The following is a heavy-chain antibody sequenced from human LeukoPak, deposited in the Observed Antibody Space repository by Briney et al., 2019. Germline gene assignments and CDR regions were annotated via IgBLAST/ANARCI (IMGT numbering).Heavy chain of an antibody. CDR3: ARVYCIGGSCYGYLDY. CDR2: ISSGSSYI. V-gene: IGHV3-21*01. D-gene: IGHD2-15*01. Sequence: GGSLRLSCAASGFTFSSYSMDWVRQAPRKGLEWVSSISSGSSYIYYADSVKGRFTISRDNAKNSLNLQMNSLRAEDTVVYYCARVYCIGGSCYGYLDYWGQGTLVTVSS. J-gene: IGHJ4*02. CDR1: GFTFSSYS.